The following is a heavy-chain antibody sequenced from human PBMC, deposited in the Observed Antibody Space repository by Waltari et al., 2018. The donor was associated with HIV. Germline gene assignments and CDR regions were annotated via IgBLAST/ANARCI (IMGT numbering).Heavy chain of an antibody. CDR2: ISGSGGST. D-gene: IGHD3-10*01. J-gene: IGHJ5*02. CDR3: AKGTYGSGSYGDWFDP. Sequence: EVQLLESGGGLVQPGGSLRLSCAASGFTFSNYALTWVRQAPGKGLEWVSAISGSGGSTYYADSVKGRFTISRDNSKNTLSLQMNSPRAEDTAVYYCAKGTYGSGSYGDWFDPWGQGTLVTVSS. V-gene: IGHV3-23*01. CDR1: GFTFSNYA.